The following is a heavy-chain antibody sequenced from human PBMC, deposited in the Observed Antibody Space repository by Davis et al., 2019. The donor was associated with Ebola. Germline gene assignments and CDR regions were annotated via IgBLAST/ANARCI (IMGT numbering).Heavy chain of an antibody. CDR2: IYPGDSDT. CDR1: GYSFTNYW. D-gene: IGHD6-13*01. J-gene: IGHJ6*02. V-gene: IGHV5-51*01. Sequence: KVSCKGSGYSFTNYWIGWVRQMPGKGLEWMGIIYPGDSDTRYSPSFQGQVTISADKSISTAYLQWSSLKASDSAMYYCGRQRGYSTSRRHGMDVWGQGTTVTVSS. CDR3: GRQRGYSTSRRHGMDV.